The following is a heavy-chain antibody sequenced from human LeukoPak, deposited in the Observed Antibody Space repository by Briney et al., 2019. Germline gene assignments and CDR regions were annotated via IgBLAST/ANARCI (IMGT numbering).Heavy chain of an antibody. V-gene: IGHV3-23*01. Sequence: PGGSLRLSCAASGFTFSNSAMSWVRQALGKGLEWVSTLSGSGITTYYADSVKGRFTISRDNSKNTLYLQMNSLRAEDTAVYYCAKGIYSSGWSYFVYWGHGTLVTVSS. D-gene: IGHD6-19*01. CDR1: GFTFSNSA. CDR3: AKGIYSSGWSYFVY. J-gene: IGHJ4*01. CDR2: LSGSGITT.